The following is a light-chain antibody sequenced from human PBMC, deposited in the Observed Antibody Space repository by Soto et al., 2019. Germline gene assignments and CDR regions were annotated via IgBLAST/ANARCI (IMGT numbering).Light chain of an antibody. J-gene: IGKJ5*01. V-gene: IGKV1-9*01. Sequence: DIQLTQSPSLLSASVGDRVTITCRASQGIRSYLAWYQQKPGKAPKLLIYAASTLQSGVPSRFSGSGSGTEFTLTISSLQPEDSATYYCQQLNSYPITFGQVTRLEIK. CDR3: QQLNSYPIT. CDR1: QGIRSY. CDR2: AAS.